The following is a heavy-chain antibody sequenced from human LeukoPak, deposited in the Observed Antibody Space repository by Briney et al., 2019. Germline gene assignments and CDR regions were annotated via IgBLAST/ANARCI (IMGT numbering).Heavy chain of an antibody. D-gene: IGHD3-9*01. Sequence: GRSLRLSCAASGFTFSSYGMHWVRQAPGKGLEWVAVISYDGSNKYYADSVKGRFTISRDNSKNTLYLQMNSLRAEDTAVYYCAKGANYDILTDPFNYWGQGTLVTVSS. J-gene: IGHJ4*02. CDR1: GFTFSSYG. V-gene: IGHV3-30*18. CDR3: AKGANYDILTDPFNY. CDR2: ISYDGSNK.